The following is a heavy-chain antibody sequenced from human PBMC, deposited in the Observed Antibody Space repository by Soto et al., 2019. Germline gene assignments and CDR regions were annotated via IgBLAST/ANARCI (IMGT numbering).Heavy chain of an antibody. CDR2: IIPIFGTA. Sequence: QVQLVQSGAEVKKPWSSVKVSCKASGGTFSSYAISWVRQAPGQGLEWMGGIIPIFGTANDAQKFQGRVTITADKSTSTAYMELSSLRSEDTAVYYCARDWWPARATEHAFDIWGQGTMVTVSS. V-gene: IGHV1-69*06. CDR1: GGTFSSYA. J-gene: IGHJ3*02. CDR3: ARDWWPARATEHAFDI. D-gene: IGHD2-15*01.